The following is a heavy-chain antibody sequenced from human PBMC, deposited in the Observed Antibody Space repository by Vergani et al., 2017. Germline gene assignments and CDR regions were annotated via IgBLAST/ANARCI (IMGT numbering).Heavy chain of an antibody. D-gene: IGHD3-3*01. CDR1: GFSLSNARMG. CDR2: IFSNDEK. CDR3: ARISYYDFWRGYYYMDV. V-gene: IGHV2-26*01. J-gene: IGHJ6*03. Sequence: QVTLQESGPVLVKPTETLTLTCTVSGFSLSNARMGVSWIRQPPGKALEWLAHIFSNDEKSYSTSLKSRLTISKDTSKSQVVLTMTNMDPVDTATYYCARISYYDFWRGYYYMDVWGKGTTVTVSS.